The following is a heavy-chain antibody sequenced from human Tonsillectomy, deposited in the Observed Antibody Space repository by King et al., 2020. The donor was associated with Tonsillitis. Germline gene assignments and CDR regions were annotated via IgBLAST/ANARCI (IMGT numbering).Heavy chain of an antibody. D-gene: IGHD1-1*01. CDR2: IYYSGST. CDR1: GGSISSSSDY. J-gene: IGHJ4*02. CDR3: ARHKAGATRKYSFDY. Sequence: QLQESGPGLVKPSETLSLTCTVSGGSISSSSDYWGWIRQPPGKGLEWIGSIYYSGSTYDNPSLKSRGTISVDTSKNQFSLGLRAVTAADTAVYYCARHKAGATRKYSFDYWGQGTLVTVSS. V-gene: IGHV4-39*01.